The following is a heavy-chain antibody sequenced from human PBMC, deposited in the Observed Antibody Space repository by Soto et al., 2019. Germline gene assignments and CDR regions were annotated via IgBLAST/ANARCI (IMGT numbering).Heavy chain of an antibody. D-gene: IGHD1-26*01. CDR3: ARHHVRGRTIAGAAEF. Sequence: SETLSLTCAVYGGSLSGYYWSWIRQPPGKALGWIGEINYSGNTNYNPSLKSRVTISVDTSKNQLFLNLTSVTAADTAMYYCARHHVRGRTIAGAAEFWGQGTLVTVSS. J-gene: IGHJ4*02. V-gene: IGHV4-34*01. CDR2: INYSGNT. CDR1: GGSLSGYY.